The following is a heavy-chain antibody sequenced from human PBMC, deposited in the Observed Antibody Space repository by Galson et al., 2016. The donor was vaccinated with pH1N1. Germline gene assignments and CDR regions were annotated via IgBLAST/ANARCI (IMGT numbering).Heavy chain of an antibody. CDR1: GFTFSAYW. J-gene: IGHJ4*02. CDR3: ARGDYVGYFVDQ. CDR2: VYTDGGRT. Sequence: SLRLSCAASGFTFSAYWMHWVRQAPGKGLVWVSRVYTDGGRTGYADSVRGRFTISRDNAKNTLYLRMSSLRAEDTAVYYCARGDYVGYFVDQWGQGTLVAVSS. D-gene: IGHD4-23*01. V-gene: IGHV3-74*01.